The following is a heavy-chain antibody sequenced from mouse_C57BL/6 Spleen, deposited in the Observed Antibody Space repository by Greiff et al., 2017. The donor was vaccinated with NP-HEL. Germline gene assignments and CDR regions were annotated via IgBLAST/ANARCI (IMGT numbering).Heavy chain of an antibody. V-gene: IGHV5-9*01. CDR3: ARLHAMDY. CDR1: GFTFSSYT. J-gene: IGHJ4*01. CDR2: ISGGGGNT. Sequence: EVMLVESGGGLVKPGGSLKLSCAASGFTFSSYTMSWVRQTPEKRLEWVATISGGGGNTYYPDSVKGRFTISRDNAKNTLYLQMSSLRSEDTALYYCARLHAMDYWGQGTSVTVSS.